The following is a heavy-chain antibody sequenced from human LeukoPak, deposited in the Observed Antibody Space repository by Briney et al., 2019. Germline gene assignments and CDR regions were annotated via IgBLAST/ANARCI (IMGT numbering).Heavy chain of an antibody. D-gene: IGHD6-13*01. J-gene: IGHJ4*02. V-gene: IGHV1-18*01. CDR3: ARVWIAAPVESSHDY. Sequence: GASVKVSCKASGYTFTSYDFSWVRQAPGQGLEWMGWISVYNGNTNYAQKPQGRVTMTTDTSTSTAYMELRSLRSDDTAVYYCARVWIAAPVESSHDYWGQGTLVTVSS. CDR2: ISVYNGNT. CDR1: GYTFTSYD.